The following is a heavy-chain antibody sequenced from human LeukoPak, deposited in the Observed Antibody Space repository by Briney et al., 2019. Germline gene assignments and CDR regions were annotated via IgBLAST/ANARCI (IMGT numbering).Heavy chain of an antibody. V-gene: IGHV3-23*01. CDR3: AKSGNNGGKRGGNDY. D-gene: IGHD4-23*01. CDR2: IRATGGIT. Sequence: GGSLRLSCAASGFTFSSCDMSWVRQAPGKGLEWVSGIRATGGITYYADSVKGRFTISRDNSKNTLYVQMNSLRAEDTAVYYCAKSGNNGGKRGGNDYWGQGTLVTVSS. J-gene: IGHJ4*02. CDR1: GFTFSSCD.